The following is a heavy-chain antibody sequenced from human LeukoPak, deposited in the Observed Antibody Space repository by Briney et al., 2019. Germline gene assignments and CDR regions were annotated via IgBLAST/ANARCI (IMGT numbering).Heavy chain of an antibody. J-gene: IGHJ4*02. CDR1: GGSVSSDSYY. CDR2: IYYSGST. D-gene: IGHD6-19*01. Sequence: PSETLSLTCTVSGGSVSSDSYYWSWIRQPPGKGLEWIGYIYYSGSTNNNPSLKSRVAISVDTSKNQFSLKLSSVTAADTAVYYCARECIAVAGYFDYWGQGTLVTASS. CDR3: ARECIAVAGYFDY. V-gene: IGHV4-61*01.